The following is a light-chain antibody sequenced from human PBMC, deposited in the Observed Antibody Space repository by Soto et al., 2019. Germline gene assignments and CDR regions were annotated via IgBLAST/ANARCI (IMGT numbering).Light chain of an antibody. CDR2: RNN. J-gene: IGLJ1*01. V-gene: IGLV1-47*01. CDR3: ATWDDSLNGFYD. Sequence: QSLLTQPPSASGTPGQGVTISCSGSTSNIGSNYVYWYQQLPGTAPNLLIYRNNQRPSGVPDRFSGSKSGTSASLAISGLRSDDEADYFCATWDDSLNGFYDFGTGTKVTVL. CDR1: TSNIGSNY.